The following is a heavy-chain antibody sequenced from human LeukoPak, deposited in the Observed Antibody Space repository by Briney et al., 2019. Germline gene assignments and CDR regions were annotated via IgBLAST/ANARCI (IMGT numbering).Heavy chain of an antibody. CDR3: ARVLVVAARHNWFDP. V-gene: IGHV1-2*02. J-gene: IGHJ5*02. D-gene: IGHD2-15*01. CDR1: GYTFTGYY. Sequence: ASVKVSCKASGYTFTGYYMHWVRQPPGQGLEWMGWINPNSGGTNYAQKFQGRVTMTRDTSISTAYMELSRLRSDDTAVYYCARVLVVAARHNWFDPWGQGTLVTVSS. CDR2: INPNSGGT.